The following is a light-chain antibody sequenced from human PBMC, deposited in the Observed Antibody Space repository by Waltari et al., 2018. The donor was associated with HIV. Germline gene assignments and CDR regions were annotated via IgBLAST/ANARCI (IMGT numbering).Light chain of an antibody. CDR1: SSNYGNNY. CDR3: GTWDSSLSAGV. V-gene: IGLV1-51*01. Sequence: QSVLTPPPSVPAAPGPTVTISCSGSSSNYGNNYQTWYQQLPATAPKLLIYDNNKRPSGIPDRFSGSKSGTSATLGITGLQTGDEADYYCGTWDSSLSAGVFGGGTKLTVL. J-gene: IGLJ2*01. CDR2: DNN.